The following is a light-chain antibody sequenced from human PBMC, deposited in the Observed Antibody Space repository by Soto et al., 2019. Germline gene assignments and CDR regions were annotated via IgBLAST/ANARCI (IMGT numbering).Light chain of an antibody. J-gene: IGLJ1*01. CDR3: SSYAGSIYV. CDR1: SSDVGGYNY. V-gene: IGLV2-8*01. Sequence: QSALTQPPSASGSPGQSVTISCTGTSSDVGGYNYVSWYQQHPGKAPKLMIYEVSKRPSGVPDRFSGSKSVNTASLIVSGLQAEDKADYYCSSYAGSIYVFGTGTKVTV. CDR2: EVS.